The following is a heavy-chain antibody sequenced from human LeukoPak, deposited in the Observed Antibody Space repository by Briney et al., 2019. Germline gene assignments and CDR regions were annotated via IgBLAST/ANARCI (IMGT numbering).Heavy chain of an antibody. J-gene: IGHJ6*03. V-gene: IGHV3-21*04. Sequence: PGGSLRLSCAASGFTLSSYSMNWVRQAPGKGLEWVSSISSSSSYIYYADSVKGRFTISRDNAKNSLYLQMNSLRAEDTALYYCARDMITFGGVIVHRYYYYYMDVWGKGTTVTVSS. CDR1: GFTLSSYS. D-gene: IGHD3-16*02. CDR2: ISSSSSYI. CDR3: ARDMITFGGVIVHRYYYYYMDV.